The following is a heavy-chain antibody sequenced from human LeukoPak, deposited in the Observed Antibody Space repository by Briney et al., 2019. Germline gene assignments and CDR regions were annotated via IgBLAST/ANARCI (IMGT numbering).Heavy chain of an antibody. CDR3: TRVGPVLLWFGELSSSYYFDY. CDR2: IRSKAYGCTT. J-gene: IGHJ4*02. CDR1: GFTFSSYW. V-gene: IGHV3-49*04. Sequence: PGGSLRLSCAASGFTFSSYWMSWVRQAPGKGLEWVGFIRSKAYGCTTEYAASVKGRFTISRDDSKSIAYLQMNSLKTEDTAVYYCTRVGPVLLWFGELSSSYYFDYWGQGTLVTVSS. D-gene: IGHD3-10*01.